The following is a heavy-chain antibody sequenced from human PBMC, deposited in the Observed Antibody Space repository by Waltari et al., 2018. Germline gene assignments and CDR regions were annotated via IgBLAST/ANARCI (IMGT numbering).Heavy chain of an antibody. CDR2: IYTSGST. Sequence: QVQLQESGPGLVKPSETLSLTCTVPGGSISSYYWSWIRQPAGKGLEWIGRIYTSGSTNYNPSLKSRVTMSVDTSKNQFSLKLSSVTAADTAVYYCARMGDCSSTSCYFFDYWGQGTLVTVSS. J-gene: IGHJ4*02. CDR1: GGSISSYY. V-gene: IGHV4-4*07. CDR3: ARMGDCSSTSCYFFDY. D-gene: IGHD2-2*01.